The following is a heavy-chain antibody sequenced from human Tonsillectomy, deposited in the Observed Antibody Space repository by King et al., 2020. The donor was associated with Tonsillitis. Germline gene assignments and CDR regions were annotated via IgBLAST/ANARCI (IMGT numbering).Heavy chain of an antibody. D-gene: IGHD6-13*01. Sequence: HVQLQQWGAGLLKPSETLSLTCAVYGGSFSGYYWSWIRQPPGKGLEWIGEINHSGSTNYNPSLKSRVTISVDTSKNQFSLKLSPVTAADTAVYYCARVYGSSWYEYYYSYGMDVWGQGTTVTVSS. CDR1: GGSFSGYY. J-gene: IGHJ6*02. CDR2: INHSGST. V-gene: IGHV4-34*01. CDR3: ARVYGSSWYEYYYSYGMDV.